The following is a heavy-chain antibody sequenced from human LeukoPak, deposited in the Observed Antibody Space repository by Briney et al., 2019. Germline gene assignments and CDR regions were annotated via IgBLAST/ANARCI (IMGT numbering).Heavy chain of an antibody. CDR1: GGSISSGGYY. D-gene: IGHD6-13*01. V-gene: IGHV4-31*03. CDR2: IYYSGST. Sequence: SETLSLTCTVSGGSISSGGYYWSWIRQHPGKGLEWIGYIYYSGSTYYNPSLKSRVTISVDTSKNQFSLKLSSVTAADTAVYYCARVYSSSWYWFDPWGQGTLVTVSS. J-gene: IGHJ5*02. CDR3: ARVYSSSWYWFDP.